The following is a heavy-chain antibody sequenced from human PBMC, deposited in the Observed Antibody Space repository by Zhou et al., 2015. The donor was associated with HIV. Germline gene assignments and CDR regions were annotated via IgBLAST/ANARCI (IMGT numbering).Heavy chain of an antibody. CDR3: ARDRGGATRPDWRYFDL. CDR2: ITPILGTT. J-gene: IGHJ2*01. D-gene: IGHD6-6*01. CDR1: AYMFTTFG. Sequence: QGQLVQSGAEMKKPGASVKVSCKAPAYMFTTFGITWVRQAPGQGLEWMGVITPILGTTKYAQKFQGRLTFSADRSTSTAYMELRSPRSEDTAVYYCARDRGGATRPDWRYFDLWGRGTLVIVSS. V-gene: IGHV1-69*10.